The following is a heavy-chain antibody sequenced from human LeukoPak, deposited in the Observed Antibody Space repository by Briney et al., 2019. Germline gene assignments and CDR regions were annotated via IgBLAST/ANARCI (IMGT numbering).Heavy chain of an antibody. Sequence: GGSLRLSCAASGFTFSSYSMTWVRQAPGKGLGWVSYISSSSSTIYYADSVKGRFTISRDNAKNSLYLQMNSLRAEDTAVYYCARDGPGYYDSSGYYYGLYFDYWGQGTLVTVSS. CDR3: ARDGPGYYDSSGYYYGLYFDY. CDR2: ISSSSSTI. J-gene: IGHJ4*02. CDR1: GFTFSSYS. D-gene: IGHD3-22*01. V-gene: IGHV3-48*01.